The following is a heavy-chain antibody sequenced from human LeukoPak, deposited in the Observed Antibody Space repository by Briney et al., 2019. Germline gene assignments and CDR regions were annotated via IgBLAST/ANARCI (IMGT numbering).Heavy chain of an antibody. D-gene: IGHD3-16*01. CDR1: GYKFTDDY. Sequence: TVKVSCKASGYKFTDDYMHWVRQAPGQGLKFMGWINPDSGFTNYAQNFKGRVTMTRDTSISTAYLEVRSLTSDDTAVYYCAPTAEAYTSWWKVWGQGTLVTVSS. CDR3: APTAEAYTSWWKV. CDR2: INPDSGFT. J-gene: IGHJ4*02. V-gene: IGHV1-2*02.